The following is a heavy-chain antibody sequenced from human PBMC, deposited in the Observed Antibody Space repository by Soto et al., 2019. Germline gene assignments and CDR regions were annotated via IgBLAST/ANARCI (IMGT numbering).Heavy chain of an antibody. V-gene: IGHV4-34*12. Sequence: QVQLKQWGAGLLRPSETLSLTCAVYGGSFNDYYWSWIRQPPGKGLEWIGEIIHSGGTNYNPSVKSRATISADTFKNQFSLNLNFVTAADTAVYYCARRGGGNYPYFFDYWDEGTLVTVSS. CDR2: IIHSGGT. CDR3: ARRGGGNYPYFFDY. J-gene: IGHJ4*02. CDR1: GGSFNDYY. D-gene: IGHD2-21*01.